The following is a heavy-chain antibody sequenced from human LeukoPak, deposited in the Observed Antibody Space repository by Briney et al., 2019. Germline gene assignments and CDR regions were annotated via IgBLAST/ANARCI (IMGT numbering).Heavy chain of an antibody. D-gene: IGHD2/OR15-2a*01. CDR3: AREVPENFNFDY. CDR1: GYTFTSYY. V-gene: IGHV1-46*01. Sequence: ASEKVSCKASGYTFTSYYTHWVRQAPGQGLEWMGIIKPSGGSTLYAQKFQGRVTVTSDMSTSTVYVELSSLRSEDTAVYYCAREVPENFNFDYWGQGTLVTVSS. CDR2: IKPSGGST. J-gene: IGHJ4*02.